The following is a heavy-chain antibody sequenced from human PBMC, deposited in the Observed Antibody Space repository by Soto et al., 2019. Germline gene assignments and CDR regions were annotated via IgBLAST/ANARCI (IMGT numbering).Heavy chain of an antibody. CDR2: IAGSFGTT. CDR1: GFTFNNYI. V-gene: IGHV3-23*01. J-gene: IGHJ4*02. D-gene: IGHD1-1*01. CDR3: SKEPPERMYFLQQ. Sequence: EVQLLESGGGLVQPGGSLRLSCAASGFTFNNYIMNWVRQAPGKGLEWVSTIAGSFGTTAYADSVKGRFTISRDNSQNTPFPEKNSRRAQDSAIIYFSKEPPERMYFLQQRGQGTPVTVSS.